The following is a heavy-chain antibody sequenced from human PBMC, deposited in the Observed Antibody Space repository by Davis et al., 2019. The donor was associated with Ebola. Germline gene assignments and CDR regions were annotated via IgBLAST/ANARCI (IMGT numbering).Heavy chain of an antibody. CDR3: LVGAIY. Sequence: GGSLRLSCAASGFTFSTYSMSWVRQAPGKGLEWVSSISSDSDYIYYADSAKGRFTISRDNAKNSLYLQMNSLRAEDTAVYYCLVGAIYWGQGTLVTVSS. CDR2: ISSDSDYI. V-gene: IGHV3-21*01. J-gene: IGHJ4*02. D-gene: IGHD1-26*01. CDR1: GFTFSTYS.